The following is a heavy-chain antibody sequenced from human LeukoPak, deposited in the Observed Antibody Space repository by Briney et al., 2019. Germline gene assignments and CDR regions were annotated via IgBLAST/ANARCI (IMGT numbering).Heavy chain of an antibody. D-gene: IGHD3-22*01. Sequence: GGSLRLSCAASGFTFSSYSMNWVRQAPGKGLEWVSSISSSSYIYYADSVKGRFTISRDNAKNSLYLQMNSLRAEDTAVYYCARDTIPTPNDSSGYYLFDYWGQGTLVTVSS. CDR1: GFTFSSYS. CDR3: ARDTIPTPNDSSGYYLFDY. J-gene: IGHJ4*02. V-gene: IGHV3-21*01. CDR2: ISSSSYI.